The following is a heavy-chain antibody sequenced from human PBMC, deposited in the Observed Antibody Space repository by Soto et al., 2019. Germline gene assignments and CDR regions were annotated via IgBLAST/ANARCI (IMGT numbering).Heavy chain of an antibody. J-gene: IGHJ4*02. CDR1: GFTFSSYS. Sequence: GGSLRLSCAASGFTFSSYSMNWVRQAPGKGLEWVSSISSSSSYIYYADSVKGRFTISRDNAKNSLYLQMNSLRAEDTAVYYCARAEYSGYDYSWWSHDYWGQGTLVTVSS. V-gene: IGHV3-21*01. CDR3: ARAEYSGYDYSWWSHDY. CDR2: ISSSSSYI. D-gene: IGHD5-12*01.